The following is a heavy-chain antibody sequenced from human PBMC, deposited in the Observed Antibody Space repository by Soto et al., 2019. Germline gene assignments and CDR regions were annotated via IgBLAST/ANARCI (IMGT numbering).Heavy chain of an antibody. D-gene: IGHD2-15*01. CDR3: ARDDCSGNTCYLGH. V-gene: IGHV1-18*01. CDR2: ISTYSGHT. J-gene: IGHJ4*02. CDR1: GYTFTTYV. Sequence: ASVKVSCKPSGYTFTTYVIAWVRQAPGQGLEWMGWISTYSGHTKYAQKLQDRLTVTTDTSTSTAYMELRSLRSDDTAVYYCARDDCSGNTCYLGHWGQGTLVTVSS.